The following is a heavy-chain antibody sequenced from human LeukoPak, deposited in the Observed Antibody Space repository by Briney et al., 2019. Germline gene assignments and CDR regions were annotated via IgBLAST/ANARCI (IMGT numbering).Heavy chain of an antibody. Sequence: PGGSLRLSCAASGFTFSDYDMHWIRQPTGKGLEWVAAIGTAGDTYYTRSVKGRFTISRENAKNSLYLQMNTLRAGDTAVYYCARVAKERVGGVYYFDYWGQGTLVTVSS. V-gene: IGHV3-13*01. D-gene: IGHD1-1*01. CDR3: ARVAKERVGGVYYFDY. J-gene: IGHJ4*02. CDR2: IGTAGDT. CDR1: GFTFSDYD.